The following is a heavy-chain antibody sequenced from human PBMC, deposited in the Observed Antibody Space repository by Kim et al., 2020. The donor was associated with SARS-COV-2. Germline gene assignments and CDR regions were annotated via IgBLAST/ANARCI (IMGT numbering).Heavy chain of an antibody. Sequence: VKGRFTISRDDSKNTLYLQMNSLKTEDTAVYYCTTDLGRVVVVPAANRDYWGQGTLVTVSS. V-gene: IGHV3-15*01. CDR3: TTDLGRVVVVPAANRDY. J-gene: IGHJ4*02. D-gene: IGHD2-2*01.